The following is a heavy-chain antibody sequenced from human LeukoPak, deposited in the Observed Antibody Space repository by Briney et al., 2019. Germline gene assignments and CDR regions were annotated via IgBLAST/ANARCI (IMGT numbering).Heavy chain of an antibody. CDR3: ARDHYGMDV. J-gene: IGHJ6*02. CDR1: GFTFSSYG. V-gene: IGHV3-33*01. Sequence: GGSLRLSCAASGFTFSSYGMLWVRQAPGKGLEWVAVIWYDGSNKYYADSVKGRFTISRDNSKNTLYLQMNSLRAEDTAVYYCARDHYGMDVWGQGTTVTVSS. CDR2: IWYDGSNK.